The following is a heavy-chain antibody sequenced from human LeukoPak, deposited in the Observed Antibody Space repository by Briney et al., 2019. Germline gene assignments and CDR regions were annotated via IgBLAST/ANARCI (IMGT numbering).Heavy chain of an antibody. CDR1: GGSFSGYY. D-gene: IGHD3-10*01. CDR3: ARDVGAYYYGSGSYYDY. J-gene: IGHJ4*02. Sequence: SETLSLTCAVYGGSFSGYYWSWIRQPPGKGLEWIGEINHSGSTNYNPSLKSRVTISVDTSKNQFSLKLSSVTAADTAVYYCARDVGAYYYGSGSYYDYWGQGTLVTVSS. CDR2: INHSGST. V-gene: IGHV4-34*01.